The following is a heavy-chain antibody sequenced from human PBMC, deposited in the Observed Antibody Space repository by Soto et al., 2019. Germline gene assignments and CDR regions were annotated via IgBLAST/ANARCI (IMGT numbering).Heavy chain of an antibody. V-gene: IGHV3-30-3*01. CDR2: ISYDGSNK. D-gene: IGHD1-7*01. CDR1: GFTFSSYA. Sequence: PGGSLRLSFAASGFTFSSYAMHWVRQAPGKGLEWVAVISYDGSNKYYADSVKARFTISRDNSKNTLYLQMNSLRAEDTAVYYCARGGWNYASYYYGMDVWGQGTTVTVS. CDR3: ARGGWNYASYYYGMDV. J-gene: IGHJ6*02.